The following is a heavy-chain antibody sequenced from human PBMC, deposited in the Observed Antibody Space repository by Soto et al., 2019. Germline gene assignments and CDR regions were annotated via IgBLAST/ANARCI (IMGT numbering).Heavy chain of an antibody. J-gene: IGHJ6*02. Sequence: PSETLSLTCAASGGSISSGGYSWSWTRQPPGKGLEWIGYIYHSGSTYYNPSLKSRVTISVDRSKNQFSLKLSSVTAADTAVYYCARVTRDDFWSGYAYYGMDVWGQGTTVTVSS. V-gene: IGHV4-30-2*01. CDR2: IYHSGST. CDR1: GGSISSGGYS. CDR3: ARVTRDDFWSGYAYYGMDV. D-gene: IGHD3-3*01.